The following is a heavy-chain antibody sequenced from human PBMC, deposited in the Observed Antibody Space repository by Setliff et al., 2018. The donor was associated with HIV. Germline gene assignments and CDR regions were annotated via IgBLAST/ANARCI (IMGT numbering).Heavy chain of an antibody. D-gene: IGHD3-22*01. CDR3: ARGHYDSSGLIDY. Sequence: PGGSLRLSCTGSGFTFGDYAMTWVRQAPGKGLEWVGSIRSKVYGGTTEYAASVKGRFTISRDDSKNQVSLRLKSVTTADTAVYYCARGHYDSSGLIDYWGQGTLVTVSS. J-gene: IGHJ4*02. CDR1: GFTFGDYA. CDR2: IRSKVYGGTT. V-gene: IGHV3-49*04.